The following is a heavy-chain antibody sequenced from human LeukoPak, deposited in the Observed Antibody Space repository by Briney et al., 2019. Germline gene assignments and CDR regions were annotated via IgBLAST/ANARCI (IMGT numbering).Heavy chain of an antibody. V-gene: IGHV1-8*02. Sequence: ASVKVSCKASGFTFTSSAVQWVRQATGQGLEWMGWMNPNSGNTGYAQKFQGRVTMTRNTSISTAYMELSSLRSEDTAVYYCARGLRSRYYDFWSGYYTTGVVDYWGQGTLVTVSS. D-gene: IGHD3-3*01. CDR3: ARGLRSRYYDFWSGYYTTGVVDY. CDR1: GFTFTSSA. J-gene: IGHJ4*02. CDR2: MNPNSGNT.